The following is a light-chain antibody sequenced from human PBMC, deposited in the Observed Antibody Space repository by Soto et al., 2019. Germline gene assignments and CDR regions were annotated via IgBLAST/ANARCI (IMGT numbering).Light chain of an antibody. V-gene: IGLV2-8*01. Sequence: QSALTQPPSASGSPGQSVTISCTGTSSDVGGYNYVSWYQQHPGKAPKLMISEVSKRPSGVPERFSGSKSGNTASLTVSGLQAEDEADYYCSSFAGNNNVVFGGGTKVTVL. CDR3: SSFAGNNNVV. CDR2: EVS. CDR1: SSDVGGYNY. J-gene: IGLJ2*01.